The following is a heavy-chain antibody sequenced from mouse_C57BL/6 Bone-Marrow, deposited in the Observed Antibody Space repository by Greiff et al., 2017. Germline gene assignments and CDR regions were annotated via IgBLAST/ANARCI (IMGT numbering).Heavy chain of an antibody. J-gene: IGHJ1*03. V-gene: IGHV1-82*01. D-gene: IGHD1-1*01. Sequence: VQLQQSGPELVKPGASVKISCKASGYAFSSSWMNWVKQRPGKGLEWIGRIYPGDGDTNYNGKFKGKATLTADKSSSTAYMQLSSLTSEDSAVYFCARRVTTVSYWYFDVWGTGTTVTVSS. CDR3: ARRVTTVSYWYFDV. CDR2: IYPGDGDT. CDR1: GYAFSSSW.